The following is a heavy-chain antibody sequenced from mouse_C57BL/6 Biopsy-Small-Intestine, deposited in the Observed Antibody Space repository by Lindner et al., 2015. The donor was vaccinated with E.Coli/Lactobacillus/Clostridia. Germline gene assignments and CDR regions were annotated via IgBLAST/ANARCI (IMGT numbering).Heavy chain of an antibody. D-gene: IGHD2-4*01. V-gene: IGHV1-5*01. J-gene: IGHJ4*01. CDR3: ARGAIYYDYDDAMDY. CDR2: IYPGNSDT. CDR1: GYTFTSYW. Sequence: VQLQESGTELARPGASVKMSCKTSGYTFTSYWMHWVKQRPGQGLEWIGAIYPGNSDTSYNQKFKGKAKLTAVTSASTAYMELSSLTSEDSAVYFCARGAIYYDYDDAMDYWGQGTSVTVSS.